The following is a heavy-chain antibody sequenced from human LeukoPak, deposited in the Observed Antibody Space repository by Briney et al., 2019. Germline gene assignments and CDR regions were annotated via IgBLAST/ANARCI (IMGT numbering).Heavy chain of an antibody. CDR2: IYTSGST. J-gene: IGHJ5*02. CDR3: AREVMVRGVIITLGNWFDP. V-gene: IGHV4-4*07. Sequence: PSETLSLTCTVSGGSISSYYWSWLRQPAGKGLEWIGRIYTSGSTNYNPSLKSRVTMSVDTSKNQFSLRLSSVTAADTAVYYCAREVMVRGVIITLGNWFDPWGQGTLVTVSS. D-gene: IGHD3-10*01. CDR1: GGSISSYY.